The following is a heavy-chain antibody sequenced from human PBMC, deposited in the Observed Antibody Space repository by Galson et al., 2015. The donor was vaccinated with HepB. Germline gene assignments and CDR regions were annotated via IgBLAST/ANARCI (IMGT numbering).Heavy chain of an antibody. CDR3: ARGHRGSSSWSYYFDY. V-gene: IGHV3-7*03. Sequence: SLGLSCAASGFTFSSYWMSWVRQAPGKGLEWVANIKQDGSEKYYVDSVKGRFTISRDNAKNSLYLQMNSLRAEDTAVYYCARGHRGSSSWSYYFDYWGQGTLVTVSS. D-gene: IGHD6-13*01. CDR1: GFTFSSYW. CDR2: IKQDGSEK. J-gene: IGHJ4*02.